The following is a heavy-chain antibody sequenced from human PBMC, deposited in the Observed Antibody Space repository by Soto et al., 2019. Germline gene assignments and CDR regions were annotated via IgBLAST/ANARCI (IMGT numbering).Heavy chain of an antibody. D-gene: IGHD5-18*01. CDR3: ARDSLTGGEYSYGYENYYYGMDV. CDR1: GDSVSSNSAA. Sequence: SQTLSLTCAISGDSVSSNSAAWNWIRQSPSRGLEWLGRTYYRSKWYNDYAVSVKSRITINPDTSKNQFSLQLNSVTPEDMAVYYCARDSLTGGEYSYGYENYYYGMDVWGQGTTVTVSS. J-gene: IGHJ6*02. CDR2: TYYRSKWYN. V-gene: IGHV6-1*01.